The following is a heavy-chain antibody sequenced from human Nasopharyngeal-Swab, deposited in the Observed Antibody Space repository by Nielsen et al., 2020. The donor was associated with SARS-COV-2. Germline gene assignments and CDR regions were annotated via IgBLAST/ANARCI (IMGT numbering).Heavy chain of an antibody. Sequence: GESLKISCSASGFIFNNYAMNWVRQAPGKGLEWVSGISGSGGSTFYADSVKGRFTISRDNSASTLYLQMSSLRVEDTAVYYCAKAPYLRGLDVWGQGTTVTVSS. CDR3: AKAPYLRGLDV. CDR2: ISGSGGST. D-gene: IGHD2-21*01. J-gene: IGHJ6*02. V-gene: IGHV3-23*01. CDR1: GFIFNNYA.